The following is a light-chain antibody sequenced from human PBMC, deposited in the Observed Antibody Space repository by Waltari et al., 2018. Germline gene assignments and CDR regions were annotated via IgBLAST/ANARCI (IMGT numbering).Light chain of an antibody. CDR3: SSWDDRLSGVV. Sequence: SVLTQPPSASGTPGQTVTISCSGRHFNMGSTTVKWYQQLPGPAPKLLIYSDYQRPSGVPDRFSASKSGTSASLAISGLQSEDEADYYCSSWDDRLSGVVFGEGTKLTVL. CDR2: SDY. CDR1: HFNMGSTT. J-gene: IGLJ3*02. V-gene: IGLV1-44*01.